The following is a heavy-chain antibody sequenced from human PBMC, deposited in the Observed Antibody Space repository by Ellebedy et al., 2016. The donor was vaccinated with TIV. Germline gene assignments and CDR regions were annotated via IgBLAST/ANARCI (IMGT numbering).Heavy chain of an antibody. CDR1: GYTFTSYY. Sequence: AASVKVSCKASGYTFTSYYMHWVRQAPGQGLEWIGIINPSGGSTTYAQKLQGRVTMTRDTPTSTVYMELSSVSSEDTAVHYCARARSSGWLHTPDYWGQGTLVTVSS. CDR2: INPSGGST. CDR3: ARARSSGWLHTPDY. J-gene: IGHJ4*02. D-gene: IGHD6-19*01. V-gene: IGHV1-46*04.